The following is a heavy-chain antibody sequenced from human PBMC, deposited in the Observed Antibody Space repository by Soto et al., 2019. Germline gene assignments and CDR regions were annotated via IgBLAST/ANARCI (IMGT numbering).Heavy chain of an antibody. CDR2: IRSKADSGPT. J-gene: IGHJ4*02. Sequence: GGSLRLSCAASGFTFSNAWMYWVRQAPGKGLEWVGRIRSKADSGPTDYAASVRGRFTISRDDSKSTLYLDLNSLKTEDTAVYYCASPGYISTLSGFAYWGQGTLVTVSS. D-gene: IGHD6-13*01. V-gene: IGHV3-15*07. CDR1: GFTFSNAW. CDR3: ASPGYISTLSGFAY.